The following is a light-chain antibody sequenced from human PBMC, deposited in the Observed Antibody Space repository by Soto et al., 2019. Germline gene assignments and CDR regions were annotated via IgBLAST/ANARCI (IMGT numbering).Light chain of an antibody. V-gene: IGKV1-5*01. Sequence: DIQMTQSPATLSASVGDRVTITCRASQFISSWLAWYQQKPGKVPKLLIFHAANLESGVPSRFRGSGSGTVFTLTISSLEPDDFAAYYCQQYNSYPCTFGQGTKVEI. CDR1: QFISSW. CDR2: HAA. CDR3: QQYNSYPCT. J-gene: IGKJ1*01.